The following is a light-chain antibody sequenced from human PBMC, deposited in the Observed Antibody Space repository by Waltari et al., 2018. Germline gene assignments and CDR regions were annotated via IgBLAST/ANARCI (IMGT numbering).Light chain of an antibody. CDR2: GAS. V-gene: IGKV3-20*01. Sequence: EIVLTQSPGTLSVSPGERVTVSCRASQTITVSWLNCYHQKPDQAPSLLIYGASNRAPGIPVRVCGSGSGTDFTLTISRREPEDSAVYYCQQYDGSVVTFGGGTKVEIK. J-gene: IGKJ4*01. CDR1: QTITVSW. CDR3: QQYDGSVVT.